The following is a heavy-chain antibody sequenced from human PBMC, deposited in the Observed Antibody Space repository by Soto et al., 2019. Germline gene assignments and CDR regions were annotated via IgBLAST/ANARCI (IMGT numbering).Heavy chain of an antibody. D-gene: IGHD3-10*01. V-gene: IGHV1-69*12. J-gene: IGHJ6*02. CDR2: IYPIFGPT. Sequence: QVQLVQSGAEVKKPGSSVKVSCKASGGTFSSFAISWVRQAPGQGLEWMGGIYPIFGPTHYAQKFQGRVTITADEATSTAYMELSSLKYEDTAVYYCAGQYGSGIRNYYGLDVWGQGTTVTVSS. CDR1: GGTFSSFA. CDR3: AGQYGSGIRNYYGLDV.